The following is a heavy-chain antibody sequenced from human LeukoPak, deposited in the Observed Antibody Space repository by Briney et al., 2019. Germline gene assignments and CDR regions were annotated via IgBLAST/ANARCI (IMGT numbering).Heavy chain of an antibody. CDR1: GYTFTSYG. CDR3: ARDRPGTLRLGEKLFDY. J-gene: IGHJ4*02. D-gene: IGHD3-16*01. CDR2: ISAYNGNT. V-gene: IGHV1-18*01. Sequence: GASVKVSCKASGYTFTSYGISWVRQAPGQGLEWMGWISAYNGNTNYAQKLQARVTMTTDTSTSTAYMELRSLRSDDTAVYYCARDRPGTLRLGEKLFDYWGQGTLVTVSS.